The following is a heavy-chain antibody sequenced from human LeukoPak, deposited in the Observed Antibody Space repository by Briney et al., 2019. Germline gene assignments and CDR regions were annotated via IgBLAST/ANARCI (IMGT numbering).Heavy chain of an antibody. V-gene: IGHV3-7*01. D-gene: IGHD2-8*01. J-gene: IGHJ4*02. CDR1: GFTFTNYW. CDR2: IKEAGSAT. Sequence: PGWALPLSCAASGFTFTNYWMTWLRQAPGKGLEWVAHIKEAGSATNYLHSVKGRYSISRDNATSSLSLQMNSLRVEDTAVYYCVRDNGWFPFDNWGQGTLVTVSS. CDR3: VRDNGWFPFDN.